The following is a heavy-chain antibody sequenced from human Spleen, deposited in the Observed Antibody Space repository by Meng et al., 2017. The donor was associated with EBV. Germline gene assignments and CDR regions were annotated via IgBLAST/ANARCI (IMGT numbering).Heavy chain of an antibody. J-gene: IGHJ4*02. D-gene: IGHD1/OR15-1a*01. CDR2: INESEGT. CDR3: VRGSDNWNILVFDY. Sequence: HVQSQQGGAGPLEPLQTLSLPCAFYGESFSDYYWPWIRQPPGKGLEWIGEINESEGTKYSPSLKSRVSISLDTSRNQFSLTLNSVTAADAAVYYCVRGSDNWNILVFDYWGQGALVTVSS. CDR1: GESFSDYY. V-gene: IGHV4-34*01.